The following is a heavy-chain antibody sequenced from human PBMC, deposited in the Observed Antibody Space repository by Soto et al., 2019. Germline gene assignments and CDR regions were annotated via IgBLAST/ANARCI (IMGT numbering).Heavy chain of an antibody. CDR2: IYYSGST. Sequence: KTSETLSLTCTVSGGSVSSGSYYWSWIRQPPGKGLEWIGYIYYSGSTNYNPSLKSRVTISVDTSKNQFSLKLSSVTAADTAVYYCARGHSYGTYYYYGMDVWGQGTTVTVSS. D-gene: IGHD5-18*01. V-gene: IGHV4-61*01. J-gene: IGHJ6*02. CDR1: GGSVSSGSYY. CDR3: ARGHSYGTYYYYGMDV.